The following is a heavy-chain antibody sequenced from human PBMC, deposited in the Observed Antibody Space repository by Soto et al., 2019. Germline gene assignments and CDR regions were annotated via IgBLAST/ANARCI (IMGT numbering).Heavy chain of an antibody. CDR3: ARLGDYGDSYTYFDY. Sequence: SETLSLTCTVSGGSISSYYWSWIRQPPGKGLEWIGYIYYSGSTNYNPSLKSRVTISVDTSKNQFSLKLSSVTAADTAVYYCARLGDYGDSYTYFDYWGQGTLVTVSS. J-gene: IGHJ4*02. D-gene: IGHD4-17*01. V-gene: IGHV4-59*08. CDR2: IYYSGST. CDR1: GGSISSYY.